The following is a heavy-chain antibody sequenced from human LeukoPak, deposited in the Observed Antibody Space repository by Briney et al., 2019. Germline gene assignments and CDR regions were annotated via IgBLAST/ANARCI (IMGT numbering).Heavy chain of an antibody. V-gene: IGHV1-69*04. J-gene: IGHJ5*02. CDR1: GGTFSSYA. CDR3: ASRLYSSGWYNWFDP. D-gene: IGHD6-19*01. CDR2: IIPILGIA. Sequence: SVKVSCKASGGTFSSYAISWVRQAPGQGLEWMGRIIPILGIANYAQKFQGRVTITADKSTSTAYMELSSLRSEDTAVYYCASRLYSSGWYNWFDPWGQGTLVTVSS.